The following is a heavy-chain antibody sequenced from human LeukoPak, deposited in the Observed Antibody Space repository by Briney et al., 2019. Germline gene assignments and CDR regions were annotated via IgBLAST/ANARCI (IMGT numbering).Heavy chain of an antibody. CDR3: AKDQGYDYFYYYMDA. Sequence: GGSLRLSCAASGFTFSSHAMSWVRQAPGKGLEWVSAISGSGGSTYYADSVKGRFTISRDNSKNTLYLQMSSLRAEDTAVFYCAKDQGYDYFYYYMDAWGEGTTVTVS. CDR2: ISGSGGST. D-gene: IGHD6-13*01. CDR1: GFTFSSHA. J-gene: IGHJ6*03. V-gene: IGHV3-23*01.